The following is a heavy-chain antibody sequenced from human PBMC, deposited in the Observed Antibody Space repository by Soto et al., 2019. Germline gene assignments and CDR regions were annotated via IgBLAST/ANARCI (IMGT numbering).Heavy chain of an antibody. Sequence: ASETLSLTCAVSSGSISSSNWWSWVRQPPGKGLEWIGEIYHSGSTNYNPSLKSRVTISVDKSKNQFSLKLSSVTAADTAVYYCARRSGLYFDWLKGYYYMDVWGKGTTVTVSS. CDR2: IYHSGST. J-gene: IGHJ6*03. CDR3: ARRSGLYFDWLKGYYYMDV. D-gene: IGHD3-9*01. CDR1: SGSISSSNW. V-gene: IGHV4-4*02.